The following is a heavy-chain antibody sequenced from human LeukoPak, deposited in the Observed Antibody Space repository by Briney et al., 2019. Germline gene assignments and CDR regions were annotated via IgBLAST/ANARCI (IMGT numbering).Heavy chain of an antibody. J-gene: IGHJ4*02. D-gene: IGHD3-16*01. CDR1: GFTFSSYA. V-gene: IGHV3-7*03. CDR2: IKQDGSEK. Sequence: GGSLRLSCAASGFTFSSYAMHWVRQAPGKGLEWVANIKQDGSEKYYVDSVKGRFTISRDNAKNSLYLQMNSLRAEDTAVYYCARDPRGNYFDYWGQGTLVTVSS. CDR3: ARDPRGNYFDY.